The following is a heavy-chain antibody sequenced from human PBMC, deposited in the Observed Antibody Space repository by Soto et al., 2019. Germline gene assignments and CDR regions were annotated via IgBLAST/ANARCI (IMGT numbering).Heavy chain of an antibody. Sequence: GGSLRLSCAASGFTVSSNYMSWVRQAPGKGLEWVSVIYSGGSTYYADSVKGRFTISRDNSKNTLYLQMNSLRAEDTAVYYCASDLLTGAFDYWGQGTLVTVSS. V-gene: IGHV3-66*01. CDR3: ASDLLTGAFDY. CDR2: IYSGGST. D-gene: IGHD7-27*01. CDR1: GFTVSSNY. J-gene: IGHJ4*02.